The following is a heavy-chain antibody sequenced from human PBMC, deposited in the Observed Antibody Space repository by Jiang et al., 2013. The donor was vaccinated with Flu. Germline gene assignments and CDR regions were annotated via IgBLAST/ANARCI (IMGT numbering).Heavy chain of an antibody. J-gene: IGHJ2*01. CDR3: ARDLVVTPYWYFDL. D-gene: IGHD4-23*01. V-gene: IGHV1-69*04. Sequence: GAEVKKPGSSMKVSCKASGGTFSNYGINWVRQAPGQGLEWMGRIIPILDITNYAQKFQGRVTITADTSTSTAYMELSSLTSEDTARYYCARDLVVTPYWYFDLWGLAPWSLSPQ. CDR1: GGTFSNYG. CDR2: IIPILDIT.